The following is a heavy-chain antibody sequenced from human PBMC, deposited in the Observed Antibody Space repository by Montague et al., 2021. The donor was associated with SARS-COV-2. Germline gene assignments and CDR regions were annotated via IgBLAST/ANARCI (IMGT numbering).Heavy chain of an antibody. V-gene: IGHV4-39*01. D-gene: IGHD2-8*01. CDR3: ARHARQWPLLYAYYFDY. CDR2: IYYIGST. Sequence: SETLSLTCTVSGGSISSSSYYWGWIRQPPGKGLEWIGSIYYIGSTYYNPSLKIRVTISLDSSKNQFSLKLTSVTAADAAVYYCARHARQWPLLYAYYFDYWGQGTLVTVSS. J-gene: IGHJ4*02. CDR1: GGSISSSSYY.